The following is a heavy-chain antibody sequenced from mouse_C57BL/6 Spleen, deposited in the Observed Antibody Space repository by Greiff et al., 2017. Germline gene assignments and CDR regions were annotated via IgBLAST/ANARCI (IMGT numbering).Heavy chain of an antibody. D-gene: IGHD2-2*01. V-gene: IGHV14-1*01. CDR1: GFNIKDYY. Sequence: EVKLEESGAELVRPGASVKLSCTASGFNIKDYYMHWVKQRPEQGLEWIGRIDPENGDTEYAPKFQGKATMTADTSSNTAYLQLSSLTSEDTAVYYCTRWYGYDGRVWFADWGQGTLVTVSA. CDR2: IDPENGDT. CDR3: TRWYGYDGRVWFAD. J-gene: IGHJ3*01.